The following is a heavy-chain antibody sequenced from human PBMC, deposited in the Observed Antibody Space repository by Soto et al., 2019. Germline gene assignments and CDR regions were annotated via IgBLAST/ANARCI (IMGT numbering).Heavy chain of an antibody. V-gene: IGHV3-23*01. J-gene: IGHJ4*02. CDR3: AKGIYSYGYNGFDY. D-gene: IGHD5-18*01. Sequence: PGGSLRLSCAASGFTFSSYAMSWVRQAPGKGLEWVSAISGSGDSTYDADSVKGRFTISRDNSKNTLYLQMNSLRAEDTAVYYCAKGIYSYGYNGFDYWSQGTLVTVSS. CDR1: GFTFSSYA. CDR2: ISGSGDST.